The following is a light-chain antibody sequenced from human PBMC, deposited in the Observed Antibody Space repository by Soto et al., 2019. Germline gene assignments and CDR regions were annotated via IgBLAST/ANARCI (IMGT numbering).Light chain of an antibody. Sequence: EIVLTQSPRTLSLSPGERATLSCRTSQSVSNNYLAWYQQKPGQAPRLLIYGASSRATGIPDRFSGSGSGTDFTLSISRLEPEDFAVYYCQQYSSLWTFGQGTKVEIK. CDR1: QSVSNNY. CDR2: GAS. J-gene: IGKJ1*01. CDR3: QQYSSLWT. V-gene: IGKV3-20*01.